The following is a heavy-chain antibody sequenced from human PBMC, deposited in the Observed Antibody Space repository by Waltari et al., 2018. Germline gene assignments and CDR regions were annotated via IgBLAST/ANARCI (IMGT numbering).Heavy chain of an antibody. Sequence: QVQLVQSGAEVKKPGASVTVSCKASGYTFTSYDLNWVRPATGQGLEWMGWMNPNSGNTGYAQKFQGRVTMTRNTSISTAYMELSSLRSEDTAVYYCARKGRSNWNYGFRWDYYYYGMDVWGQGTTVTVSS. J-gene: IGHJ6*02. V-gene: IGHV1-8*01. CDR2: MNPNSGNT. D-gene: IGHD1-7*01. CDR3: ARKGRSNWNYGFRWDYYYYGMDV. CDR1: GYTFTSYD.